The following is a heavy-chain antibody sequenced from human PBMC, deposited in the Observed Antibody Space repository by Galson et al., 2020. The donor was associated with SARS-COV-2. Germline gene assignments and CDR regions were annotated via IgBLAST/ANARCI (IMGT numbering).Heavy chain of an antibody. CDR1: GFTVGDYV. J-gene: IGHJ4*02. Sequence: GESLKISCTASGFTVGDYVMTWFRQTPGKGLEWVGFIRAKTFGGTTDYAASVKGRFTISRADSTNSGYLQMNSLKTEDTAMYYCSTEGITHADYWGPGTLGTVSS. V-gene: IGHV3-49*03. CDR3: STEGITHADY. D-gene: IGHD1-20*01. CDR2: IRAKTFGGTT.